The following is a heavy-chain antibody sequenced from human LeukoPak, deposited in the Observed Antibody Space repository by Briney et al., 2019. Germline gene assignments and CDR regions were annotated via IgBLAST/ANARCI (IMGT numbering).Heavy chain of an antibody. J-gene: IGHJ5*02. CDR2: IIPIFGTA. D-gene: IGHD1-1*01. V-gene: IGHV1-69*13. CDR1: GGTFSSYA. Sequence: ASVKVSCKASGGTFSSYAISWVRQAPGQGLEWMGGIIPIFGTANYAQKFQGRVTITADESTSTAYMELSSLRSEDTAVYYCARGEDWNAPFVPWGQGTLVTVSS. CDR3: ARGEDWNAPFVP.